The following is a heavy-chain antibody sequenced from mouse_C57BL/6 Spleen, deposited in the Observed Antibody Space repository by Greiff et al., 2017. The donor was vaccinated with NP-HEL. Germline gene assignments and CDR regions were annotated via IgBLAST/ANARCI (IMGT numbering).Heavy chain of an antibody. Sequence: QVQLQQPGAELVKPGASVKLSCKASGYTFTSYWMHWVKQRPGRGLESIGRIDPNSGGTKYNEKFKSKATLTVDKPSSTAYMQLSSLTSEDSAVYYCARSPVLFRGAMDYWGQGTSVTVSS. CDR2: IDPNSGGT. V-gene: IGHV1-72*01. J-gene: IGHJ4*01. CDR3: ARSPVLFRGAMDY. D-gene: IGHD1-1*01. CDR1: GYTFTSYW.